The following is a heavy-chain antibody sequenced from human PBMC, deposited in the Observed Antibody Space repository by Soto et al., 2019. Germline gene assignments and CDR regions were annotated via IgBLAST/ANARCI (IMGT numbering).Heavy chain of an antibody. D-gene: IGHD3-16*02. J-gene: IGHJ4*02. CDR2: IYHTGST. CDR1: GVVLGSDAYY. Sequence: PSETLSLTCTVSGVVLGSDAYYWSWIRQHPGKGLEWIGNIYHTGSTYYNPSLTSRVVISLDTSQNQFFRRLSSVTAADTAVYFCSRYRFSGNRWSKFDYWGQGSLVTVSS. V-gene: IGHV4-31*03. CDR3: SRYRFSGNRWSKFDY.